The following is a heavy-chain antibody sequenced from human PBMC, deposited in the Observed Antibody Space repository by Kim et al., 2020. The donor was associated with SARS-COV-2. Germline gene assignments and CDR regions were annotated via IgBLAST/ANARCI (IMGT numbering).Heavy chain of an antibody. CDR3: AKDTVDTAMVIDY. J-gene: IGHJ4*02. V-gene: IGHV3-30*02. Sequence: YADSVKGRFTISRDNSKNTLYLQMNSLRAEDTAVYYCAKDTVDTAMVIDYWGQGTLVTVSS. D-gene: IGHD5-18*01.